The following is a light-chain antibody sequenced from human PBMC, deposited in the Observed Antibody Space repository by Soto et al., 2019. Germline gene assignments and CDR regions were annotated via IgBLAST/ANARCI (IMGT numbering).Light chain of an antibody. V-gene: IGKV3-20*01. CDR3: QQYGSSTYP. CDR2: GAS. CDR1: QSVSSSY. Sequence: EIVLTQSPGTLSLSPGERATLSCRASQSVSSSYLAWYQQKPGQAPRLLIYGASSRATGIPDRFSGSGSGTDFTLTISRLEPEDFAVYYCQQYGSSTYPFGQGTNLEIK. J-gene: IGKJ2*01.